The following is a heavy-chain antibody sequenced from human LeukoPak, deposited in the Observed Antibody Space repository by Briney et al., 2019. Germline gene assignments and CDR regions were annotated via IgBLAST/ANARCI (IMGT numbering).Heavy chain of an antibody. CDR3: ARDRPTDYYYDSSGFDY. J-gene: IGHJ4*02. Sequence: GGSLRLSCAASGFTVSSNYMSWARRAPGKGLECVSFIYRGGTTYYADSVKGRFTISRDNSKNTLYLQINSLRAEDTAVYYCARDRPTDYYYDSSGFDYWGQGTLVTVSS. CDR1: GFTVSSNY. V-gene: IGHV3-66*01. CDR2: IYRGGTT. D-gene: IGHD3-22*01.